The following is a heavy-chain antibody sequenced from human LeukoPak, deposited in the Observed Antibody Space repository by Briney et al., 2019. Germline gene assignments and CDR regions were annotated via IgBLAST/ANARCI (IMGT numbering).Heavy chain of an antibody. CDR3: AGGHMVRGVIMGFFGFDH. D-gene: IGHD3-10*01. CDR1: GGSINTGDYY. CDR2: IYYSGST. V-gene: IGHV4-30-4*01. J-gene: IGHJ4*02. Sequence: SQTLSLTCNVSGGSINTGDYYWTWIRQSPGKGLEWMGYIYYSGSTYYNPSLQSRLTISLDTSKNQFSLKLSSVTAEDTAVYYCAGGHMVRGVIMGFFGFDHWGRGTLATVSS.